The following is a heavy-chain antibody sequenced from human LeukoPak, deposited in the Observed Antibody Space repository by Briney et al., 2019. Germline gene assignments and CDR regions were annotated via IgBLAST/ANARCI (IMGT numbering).Heavy chain of an antibody. Sequence: GGSLRLSCAASGFTFSSYSMNWVRQAPGKGLEWVSYISSSSSYIYYADSVKGRFTISRDNAKNSLYLQMNSLRAEDTAVYYCARDGSPRTHYYYYYYMDVWGKGTTVTVSS. CDR1: GFTFSSYS. J-gene: IGHJ6*03. V-gene: IGHV3-21*05. D-gene: IGHD1-14*01. CDR3: ARDGSPRTHYYYYYYMDV. CDR2: ISSSSSYI.